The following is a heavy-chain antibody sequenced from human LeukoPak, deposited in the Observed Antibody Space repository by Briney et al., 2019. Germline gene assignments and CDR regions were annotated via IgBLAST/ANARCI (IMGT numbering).Heavy chain of an antibody. CDR1: GGSISSGSYY. CDR2: IYTSGST. J-gene: IGHJ4*02. V-gene: IGHV4-61*02. CDR3: AREGAFSSGWPAIFGY. Sequence: PSETLSLTCTVSGGSISSGSYYWSWIRQPAGKGLEWIGRIYTSGSTNYNPSLESRVTISVDTSKNQFSLKLSSVTAADTAVYYCAREGAFSSGWPAIFGYWGQGTLVTVSS. D-gene: IGHD6-19*01.